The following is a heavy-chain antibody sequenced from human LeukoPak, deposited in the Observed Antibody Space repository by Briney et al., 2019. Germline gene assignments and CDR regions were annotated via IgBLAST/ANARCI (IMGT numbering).Heavy chain of an antibody. Sequence: PGGSLRLSCVTSGFTFSTYAMSWVRQAPGKGLEWVSIISGGGGSTVYADSVKGRFTISRDSSKSTMFLQMNSLRADDTAVYYCAKGLGAYCGGGCYSRVFDSWGQGTLVTVSS. CDR1: GFTFSTYA. CDR2: ISGGGGST. J-gene: IGHJ4*02. D-gene: IGHD2-21*02. V-gene: IGHV3-23*01. CDR3: AKGLGAYCGGGCYSRVFDS.